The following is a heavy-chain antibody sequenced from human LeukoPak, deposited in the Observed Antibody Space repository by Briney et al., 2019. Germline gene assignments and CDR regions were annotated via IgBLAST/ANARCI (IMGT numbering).Heavy chain of an antibody. CDR1: GFTFSAYS. V-gene: IGHV3-7*04. CDR2: IKQDGSEK. CDR3: AGAPDYDSSGYPFDY. D-gene: IGHD3-22*01. J-gene: IGHJ4*02. Sequence: PGGSLRLSCATSGFTFSAYSMNWVRQAPGKGLEWVANIKQDGSEKYYVDSVKGRFTISRDNAKNSLYLQMNSLRAEDTAVYYCAGAPDYDSSGYPFDYWGQGTLVTVSS.